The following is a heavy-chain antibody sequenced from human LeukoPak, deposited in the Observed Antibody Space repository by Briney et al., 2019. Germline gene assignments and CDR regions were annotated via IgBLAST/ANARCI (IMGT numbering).Heavy chain of an antibody. V-gene: IGHV3-30-3*01. CDR3: ARAEARYSSSWYLFDY. CDR1: GFTFSSYA. D-gene: IGHD6-13*01. Sequence: GGSLRLSCAASGFTFSSYAMHWVLQAPGKGLEWVAVISYDGSNKYYADSVKGRFTISRDNSKNTLYLQMNSLRAEDTAVYYCARAEARYSSSWYLFDYWGQGTLVTVSS. CDR2: ISYDGSNK. J-gene: IGHJ4*02.